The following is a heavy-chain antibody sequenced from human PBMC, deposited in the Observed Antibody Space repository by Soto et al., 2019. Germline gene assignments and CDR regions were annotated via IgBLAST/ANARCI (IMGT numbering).Heavy chain of an antibody. Sequence: PGGSLRLSCAASGFIFSSYGMHWVRQAPGKGLERVAVMSYDESKRHYAESVKGRFTISRDNSKNTLYLQMKSLRTEDTAVYYCAKDRSKGAYYYYGMDVWGQGTTVTVSS. CDR3: AKDRSKGAYYYYGMDV. V-gene: IGHV3-30*18. CDR2: MSYDESKR. CDR1: GFIFSSYG. D-gene: IGHD3-16*01. J-gene: IGHJ6*02.